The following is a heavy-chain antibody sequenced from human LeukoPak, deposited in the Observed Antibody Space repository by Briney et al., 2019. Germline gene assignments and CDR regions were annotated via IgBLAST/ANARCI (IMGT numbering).Heavy chain of an antibody. Sequence: PSETLSHTCAVYGGSFSGYYWSWIRQPPGKGLEWIGEINHSGSTNYNPSLKSRVTISVDTSKNQFSLKLSSVTAADTAVYYCARRPYSSGWYFFDYWGQGTLVTVSS. CDR3: ARRPYSSGWYFFDY. CDR2: INHSGST. D-gene: IGHD6-19*01. J-gene: IGHJ4*02. CDR1: GGSFSGYY. V-gene: IGHV4-34*01.